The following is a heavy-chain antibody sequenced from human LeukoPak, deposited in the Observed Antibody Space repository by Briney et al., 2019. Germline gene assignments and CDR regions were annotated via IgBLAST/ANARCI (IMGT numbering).Heavy chain of an antibody. CDR1: GFTFSSYA. CDR2: ISGSGGST. CDR3: ARGGYYDSSGYHRY. Sequence: PGGSLRLSCAASGFTFSSYAMSWVRQAPGKGLEWVSAISGSGGSTYYADSVKGRFTISRDNSKNTLYLQMNSLRAEDTAVYYCARGGYYDSSGYHRYWGQGTLVTVSS. J-gene: IGHJ4*02. D-gene: IGHD3-22*01. V-gene: IGHV3-23*01.